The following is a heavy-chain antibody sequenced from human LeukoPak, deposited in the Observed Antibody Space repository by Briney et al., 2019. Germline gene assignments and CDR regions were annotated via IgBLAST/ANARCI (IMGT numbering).Heavy chain of an antibody. CDR3: AREGLITIIRGLNFGY. V-gene: IGHV4-38-2*02. D-gene: IGHD3-10*01. CDR2: IYHDGST. J-gene: IGHJ4*02. CDR1: THSVSTDYY. Sequence: SETRSLTCTVSTHSVSTDYYWGWIRQPPGKGLEWVGNIYHDGSTYYTPSLKSRVTISVDTSKNQFSLKLTSVTAADTAVYYCAREGLITIIRGLNFGYWGQGTLVSVSS.